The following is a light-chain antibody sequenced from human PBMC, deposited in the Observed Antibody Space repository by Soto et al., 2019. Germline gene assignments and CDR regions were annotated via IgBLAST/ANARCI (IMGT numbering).Light chain of an antibody. V-gene: IGKV3-20*01. CDR3: LQYGSSVWT. Sequence: EIVLTQSPGTLSLSPCERSTLSCRASQRLSSNYLAWFQQKPGQAPRLLIYGASSRATGIPDRFSGSGSGTDFTLTIPRLEPEDFAVYYCLQYGSSVWTFGQGTKVDIK. CDR1: QRLSSNY. J-gene: IGKJ1*01. CDR2: GAS.